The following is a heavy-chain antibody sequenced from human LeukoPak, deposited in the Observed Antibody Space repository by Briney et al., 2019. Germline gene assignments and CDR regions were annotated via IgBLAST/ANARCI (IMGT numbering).Heavy chain of an antibody. Sequence: GGSLRLSCTASGFTFCDYYMSWIRQAPGKGLEWVSDISSSGSTIYYADSVKGRFTISRDNAKNSLYLQMNSLRAEDTAVYYCATRARVAAAGAEYFQHWGQGTLVTVSS. CDR3: ATRARVAAAGAEYFQH. V-gene: IGHV3-11*01. CDR2: ISSSGSTI. CDR1: GFTFCDYY. D-gene: IGHD6-13*01. J-gene: IGHJ1*01.